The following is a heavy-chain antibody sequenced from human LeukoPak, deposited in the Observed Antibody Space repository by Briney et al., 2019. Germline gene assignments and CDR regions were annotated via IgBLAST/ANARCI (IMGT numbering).Heavy chain of an antibody. Sequence: ASVKVSCKVSGYTLTELSMHWVRQSPGKGLEWMGGFDPEDGETIYAQKFQGRVTMTEDTSTDTAYMELSSLRSEDTAVYYCATIVPMGATVAFDIWGQGTMVTVSS. CDR1: GYTLTELS. J-gene: IGHJ3*02. CDR3: ATIVPMGATVAFDI. D-gene: IGHD1-26*01. CDR2: FDPEDGET. V-gene: IGHV1-24*01.